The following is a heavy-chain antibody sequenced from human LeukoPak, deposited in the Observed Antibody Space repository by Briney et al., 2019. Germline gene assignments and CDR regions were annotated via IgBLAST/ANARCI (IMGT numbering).Heavy chain of an antibody. Sequence: SQTLSLTCTVSGGSISSGGYYWSWIRQHPGKGLEWIGYIYYSGSTYYNPSLKSRVTISVDTSKNQFSLKLSSVTAADTAVYYCARDPIITDAFDIWGQGTMVTVSS. CDR1: GGSISSGGYY. CDR2: IYYSGST. V-gene: IGHV4-31*03. D-gene: IGHD1-14*01. J-gene: IGHJ3*02. CDR3: ARDPIITDAFDI.